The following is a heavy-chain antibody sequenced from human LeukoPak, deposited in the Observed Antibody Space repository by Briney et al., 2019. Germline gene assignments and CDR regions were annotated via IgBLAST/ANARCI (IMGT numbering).Heavy chain of an antibody. CDR3: AKDIGLRSSSWCFDY. D-gene: IGHD6-13*01. CDR1: GFPFSSYD. V-gene: IGHV3-30*18. Sequence: PGSSLRLSCVASGFPFSSYDMLWVRQAPGEGLEWVTLISYDGSNEDYADSVKGRFTISRDNSKNTLYLQMNSLRSEDTALYYCAKDIGLRSSSWCFDYWGQGTLVTVSS. J-gene: IGHJ4*02. CDR2: ISYDGSNE.